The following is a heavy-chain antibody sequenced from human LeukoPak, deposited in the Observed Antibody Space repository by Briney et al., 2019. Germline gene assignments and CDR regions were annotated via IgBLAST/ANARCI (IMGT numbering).Heavy chain of an antibody. CDR2: MYYSGST. Sequence: SETLSLTCTVSGDSTSSSSYYWAWIRQPPGKGLEWIGSMYYSGSTNYSPALKSRVTISGDTSKNRFSLKLTSLTAADTAVYYCARCSSGHYDAFDIWGQGTMVTVSS. CDR1: GDSTSSSSYY. V-gene: IGHV4-39*07. CDR3: ARCSSGHYDAFDI. D-gene: IGHD3-22*01. J-gene: IGHJ3*02.